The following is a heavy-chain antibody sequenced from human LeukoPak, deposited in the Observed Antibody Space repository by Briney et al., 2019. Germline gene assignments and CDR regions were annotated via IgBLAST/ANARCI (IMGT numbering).Heavy chain of an antibody. CDR3: AGRYCSSTSCYSDY. V-gene: IGHV3-30*02. J-gene: IGHJ4*02. CDR1: GFTFSSYG. D-gene: IGHD2-2*02. Sequence: PGGSLRLSCAASGFTFSSYGMHRVRQAPGKGLEWVAFIRYDGGNKYYADSVKGRFTISRDNSKNTLYLQMNSLRAEDTAVYYCAGRYCSSTSCYSDYWGQGTLVTVSS. CDR2: IRYDGGNK.